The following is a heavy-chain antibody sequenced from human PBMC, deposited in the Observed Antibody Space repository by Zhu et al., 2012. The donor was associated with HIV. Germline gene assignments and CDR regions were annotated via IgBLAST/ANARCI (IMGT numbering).Heavy chain of an antibody. Sequence: QVQLQESGPGLVKPSETLSLTCTVSGGSISSSSYYWGWIRQPPGKGLEWIGSIYYSGSTYYKPSLKSRVTISVDTSKNQFSLKLSSVTAADTAVYYCARQGVAVAGRDYWGQGTLVTVSS. V-gene: IGHV4-39*07. CDR2: IYYSGST. J-gene: IGHJ4*02. CDR3: ARQGVAVAGRDY. CDR1: GGSISSSSYY. D-gene: IGHD6-19*01.